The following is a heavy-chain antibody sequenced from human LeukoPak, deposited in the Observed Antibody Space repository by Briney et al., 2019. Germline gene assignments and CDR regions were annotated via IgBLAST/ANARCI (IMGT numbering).Heavy chain of an antibody. CDR1: GGSISNTDH. D-gene: IGHD6-19*01. J-gene: IGHJ3*02. Sequence: PSGTLSLTCAVSGGSISNTDHWDCVRQPPGAGLEWVGEMYHDGYTNYNPSLKSRVTMSVDKSKNHFSLKLTSVTAADTAVYYCARSRGAVAGWSFDIWGQGTVVTVSS. CDR3: ARSRGAVAGWSFDI. CDR2: MYHDGYT. V-gene: IGHV4-4*02.